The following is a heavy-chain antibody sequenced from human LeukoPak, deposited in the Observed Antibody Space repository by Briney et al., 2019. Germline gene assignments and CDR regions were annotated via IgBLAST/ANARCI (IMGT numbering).Heavy chain of an antibody. J-gene: IGHJ4*01. CDR2: ISGSSKTI. CDR3: ARDSGNYIDY. V-gene: IGHV3-48*02. CDR1: GFTFSHFS. D-gene: IGHD2/OR15-2a*01. Sequence: GGSLRLSCTASGFTFSHFSMNWVRLAPGKGLQWVSFISGSSKTIYYGDSVKGRFTISRDNAKDSLYLQMNGLRDEDAALYFCARDSGNYIDYWGQGTQVVVSS.